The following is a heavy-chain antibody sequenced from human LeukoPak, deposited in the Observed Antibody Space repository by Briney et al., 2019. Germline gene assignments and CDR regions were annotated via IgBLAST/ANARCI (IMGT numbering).Heavy chain of an antibody. CDR1: GFTFSSYS. Sequence: PGGSLRLSCAASGFTFSSYSMNWVRQAPGKGLEWVSSISSSSSYIYYVDSVKGRFTISRDNAKNSLYLQMSSLRAEDTAVYYCARRTYYYDSSGYYYFDYWGQGTLVTVSS. D-gene: IGHD3-22*01. CDR3: ARRTYYYDSSGYYYFDY. V-gene: IGHV3-21*01. CDR2: ISSSSSYI. J-gene: IGHJ4*02.